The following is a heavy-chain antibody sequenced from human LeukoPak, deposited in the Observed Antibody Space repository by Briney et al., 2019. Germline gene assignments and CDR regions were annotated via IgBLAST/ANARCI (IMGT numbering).Heavy chain of an antibody. J-gene: IGHJ4*02. D-gene: IGHD3-10*01. V-gene: IGHV3-23*01. CDR2: ISGSGGST. CDR1: GFTFSSYG. Sequence: GGSLRLSCAASGFTFSSYGMSWVRQAPGKGLEWVSAISGSGGSTYYADSVKGRFTISRDNSKNTLYLQMNSLRAEDTAVYYCAKLWFGELWFDYWGQGTLVTVSS. CDR3: AKLWFGELWFDY.